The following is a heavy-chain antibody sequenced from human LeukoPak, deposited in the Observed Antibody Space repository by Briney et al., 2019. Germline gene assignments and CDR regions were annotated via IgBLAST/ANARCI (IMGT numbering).Heavy chain of an antibody. CDR1: GYSFTSYW. Sequence: GESLKISCKGSGYSFTSYWIGWVRQMPGKGLEWMGIIYPGDSDTRYSQSFQGQVTISADKSISTAYLHWSSLKASITAMYYCARLVDTAMVIGYYFDYWGQGTLVTVSS. CDR2: IYPGDSDT. CDR3: ARLVDTAMVIGYYFDY. D-gene: IGHD5-18*01. J-gene: IGHJ4*02. V-gene: IGHV5-51*01.